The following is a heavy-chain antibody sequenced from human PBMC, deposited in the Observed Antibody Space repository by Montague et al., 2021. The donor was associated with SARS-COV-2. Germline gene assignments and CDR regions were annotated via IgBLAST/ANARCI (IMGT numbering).Heavy chain of an antibody. Sequence: SETLSLTCTVSGGSISSYCYCWIRQPPGKGLELIWYIYYSGSTNXNPSRTSRVTISVDTSKNQFSLKLSSVTAADTAVYYCARDSRTDFDWLFPDSGSYYYYMDVWGKGTTVTVSS. CDR1: GGSISSYC. CDR2: IYYSGST. CDR3: ARDSRTDFDWLFPDSGSYYYYMDV. D-gene: IGHD3-9*01. J-gene: IGHJ6*03. V-gene: IGHV4-59*01.